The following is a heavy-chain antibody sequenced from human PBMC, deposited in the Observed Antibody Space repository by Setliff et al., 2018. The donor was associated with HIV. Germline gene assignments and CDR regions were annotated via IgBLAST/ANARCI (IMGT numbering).Heavy chain of an antibody. J-gene: IGHJ4*02. CDR3: ARYSPRGYTLTGPC. Sequence: SETLSLTCTVSGGSVSSGSYYWSWIRQPPGKGLEWIGYIYYSGSTKHNPSLKSRVTISLDTSKNQFSLKLASVTAADTAVYYCARYSPRGYTLTGPCWGQGTLVTVSS. V-gene: IGHV4-61*01. D-gene: IGHD6-25*01. CDR1: GGSVSSGSYY. CDR2: IYYSGST.